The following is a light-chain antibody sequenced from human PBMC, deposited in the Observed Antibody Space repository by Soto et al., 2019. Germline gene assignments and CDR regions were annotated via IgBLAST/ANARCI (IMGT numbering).Light chain of an antibody. Sequence: IQLTQSPSSLSASVGDRVTITCRASQDINSYLAWYQQKPGKAPNLLIYAGTSLQSGVPSRFSGSGSGTEFTLTITSLQSEDFAVYYCQHYANWPLTFGGGTRVESK. CDR1: QDINSY. V-gene: IGKV1-9*01. J-gene: IGKJ4*01. CDR3: QHYANWPLT. CDR2: AGT.